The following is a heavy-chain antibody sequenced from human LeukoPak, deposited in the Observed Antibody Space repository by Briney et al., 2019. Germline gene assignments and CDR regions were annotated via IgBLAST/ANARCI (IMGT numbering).Heavy chain of an antibody. CDR2: TYYRSKWYN. D-gene: IGHD6-13*01. CDR1: GDSVFNNSAA. CDR3: ARGRSWGESGFDY. J-gene: IGHJ4*02. Sequence: SQTLSLTCAISGDSVFNNSAAWNWIRQSPSIGLEWLGRTYYRSKWYNDYAVSVTSRITISPDTSKNQFSLQLKSVTPEDTAVYYCARGRSWGESGFDYWGQGTLVTVSS. V-gene: IGHV6-1*01.